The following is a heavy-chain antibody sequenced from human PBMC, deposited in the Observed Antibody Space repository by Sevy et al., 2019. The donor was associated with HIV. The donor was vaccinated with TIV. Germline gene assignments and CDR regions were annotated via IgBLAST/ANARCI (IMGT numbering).Heavy chain of an antibody. D-gene: IGHD3-22*01. CDR1: GGSISNSSYF. CDR3: SGVVVVINY. CDR2: IYYSGTT. V-gene: IGHV4-39*01. Sequence: SETLSLTCTVSGGSISNSSYFWGWIRQPPGMGLEWIGSIYYSGTTYYNPSLKSRVTISVDTSNNQFSLRLSSVTAADTAVYYCSGVVVVINYWGQGTLVTVSS. J-gene: IGHJ4*02.